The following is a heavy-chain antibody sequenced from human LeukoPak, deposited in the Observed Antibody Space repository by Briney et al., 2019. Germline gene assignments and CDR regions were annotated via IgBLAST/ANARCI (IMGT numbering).Heavy chain of an antibody. Sequence: ASVKVSCKASGYTLTSYDINWVRQATGQGLEWMGWISAYNGNTNYAQKLQGRVTMTTDTSTSTAYMELRSLRSDDTAVYYCARDSGCSGGSCYLDYWGQGTLVTVSS. CDR2: ISAYNGNT. V-gene: IGHV1-18*01. D-gene: IGHD2-15*01. CDR3: ARDSGCSGGSCYLDY. J-gene: IGHJ4*02. CDR1: GYTLTSYD.